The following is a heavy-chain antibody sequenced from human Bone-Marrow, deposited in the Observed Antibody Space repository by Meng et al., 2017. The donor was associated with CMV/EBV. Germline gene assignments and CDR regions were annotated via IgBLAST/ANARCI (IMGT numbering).Heavy chain of an antibody. CDR1: GFTFSDYY. CDR2: ISSSGSTI. V-gene: IGHV3-11*04. CDR3: ARGPSGSFGGVDY. D-gene: IGHD1-26*01. J-gene: IGHJ4*02. Sequence: GESLKISCAASGFTFSDYYMSWIRQAPGKGLEWVSYISSSGSTIYYADSVRGRFTISRDNAKNSLYLQMNSLRAEDTAVYYCARGPSGSFGGVDYWGPGTLVTVSS.